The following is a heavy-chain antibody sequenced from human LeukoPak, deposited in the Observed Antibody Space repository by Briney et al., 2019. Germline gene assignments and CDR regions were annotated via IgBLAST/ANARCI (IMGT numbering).Heavy chain of an antibody. J-gene: IGHJ4*02. D-gene: IGHD2-21*02. CDR3: AKDSGGDANDY. Sequence: GGSLRLSCAASGFTFDDYGMSWVRQAPGKGLEWVSAISGSGGSTYYADSVKGRFTISRDNSKNTLYLQMNSLRAEDTAVYYCAKDSGGDANDYWGQGTLVTVSS. V-gene: IGHV3-23*01. CDR2: ISGSGGST. CDR1: GFTFDDYG.